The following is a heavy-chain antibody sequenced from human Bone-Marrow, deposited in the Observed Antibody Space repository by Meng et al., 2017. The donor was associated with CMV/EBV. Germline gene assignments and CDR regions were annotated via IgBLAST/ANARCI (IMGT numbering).Heavy chain of an antibody. J-gene: IGHJ4*02. D-gene: IGHD1-26*01. V-gene: IGHV3-74*01. Sequence: GESLKISCAASGFTFSSYSVNWVRQAPGKGLVWVSRINNDGSSTGYADSVKGRFTISRDNAKNTLYLQMTSLRAEDTAVYYCAREGYWAYYFDKWGQGTLVTVSS. CDR1: GFTFSSYS. CDR2: INNDGSST. CDR3: AREGYWAYYFDK.